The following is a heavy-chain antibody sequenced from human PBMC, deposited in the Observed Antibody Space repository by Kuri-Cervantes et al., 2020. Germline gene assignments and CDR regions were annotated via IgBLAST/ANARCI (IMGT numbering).Heavy chain of an antibody. CDR3: ARDSLKAPRLAAASEGGMDV. D-gene: IGHD6-13*01. J-gene: IGHJ6*02. CDR2: ISYDGSNK. Sequence: GESLKISCAASGFTFSSYAMHWVRQAPGKGLEWVAVISYDGSNKYYADSVKGRFTISRDNSKNTLYLQMNSLRAEDTAVYYCARDSLKAPRLAAASEGGMDVWGQGTTVTVSS. CDR1: GFTFSSYA. V-gene: IGHV3-30-3*01.